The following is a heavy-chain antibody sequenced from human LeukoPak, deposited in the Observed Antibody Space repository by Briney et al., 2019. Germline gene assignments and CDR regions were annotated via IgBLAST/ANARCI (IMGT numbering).Heavy chain of an antibody. CDR3: ARTVFGQFSFDY. Sequence: SQTLSLTRTVSGGSISSGGYYWSWVRQPPGKGLKWIGYIYHSGSTYYNPSLRSRVTISVDRSKNQFSLKLSSVTAADTAVYYCARTVFGQFSFDYWGQGTLVTVSS. V-gene: IGHV4-30-2*01. CDR1: GGSISSGGYY. J-gene: IGHJ4*02. D-gene: IGHD3-3*01. CDR2: IYHSGST.